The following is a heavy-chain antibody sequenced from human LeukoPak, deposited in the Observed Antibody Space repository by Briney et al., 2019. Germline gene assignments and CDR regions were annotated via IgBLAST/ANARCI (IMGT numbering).Heavy chain of an antibody. CDR3: ARARGYFDL. CDR2: TYYRSKWNN. D-gene: IGHD3-10*01. J-gene: IGHJ2*01. Sequence: SQTLSLTCAISGDSVSSNSAAWSWIRQAPSRGLEWLGRTYYRSKWNNNYAISVKSRITINPDTSKNQFSLQLNSVTPEDTGVYYCARARGYFDLWGRGTLVTVSS. CDR1: GDSVSSNSAA. V-gene: IGHV6-1*01.